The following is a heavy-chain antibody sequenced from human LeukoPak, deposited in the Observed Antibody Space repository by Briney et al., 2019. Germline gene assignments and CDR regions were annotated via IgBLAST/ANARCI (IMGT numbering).Heavy chain of an antibody. CDR3: AHLIDSGSARYYFDY. CDR2: IYWDDDK. D-gene: IGHD3-10*01. Sequence: ESGPTLVNPTQTLTLTCTFSGFSLSTSGVGVGWIRQPPGKALEWLALIYWDDDKRYSPSLKSRLTITKDTSKNQVVLTMTNMDPVDTATYYRAHLIDSGSARYYFDYWGQGILVTVSS. J-gene: IGHJ4*02. V-gene: IGHV2-5*02. CDR1: GFSLSTSGVG.